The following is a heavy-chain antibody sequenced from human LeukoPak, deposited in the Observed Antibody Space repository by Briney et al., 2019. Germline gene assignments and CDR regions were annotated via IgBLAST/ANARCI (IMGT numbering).Heavy chain of an antibody. CDR3: ARGPARYSLYYYYYMDV. J-gene: IGHJ6*03. D-gene: IGHD1-14*01. CDR2: ISSSGSTI. Sequence: GGSLRLSCAASGFTFSSYEMNWVRQAPGKGLEWVSYISSSGSTIYYADSVKGRFTISRDNAKNSLYLQMNSLRAEDTAVYYCARGPARYSLYYYYYMDVWGKGTTVTVSS. CDR1: GFTFSSYE. V-gene: IGHV3-48*03.